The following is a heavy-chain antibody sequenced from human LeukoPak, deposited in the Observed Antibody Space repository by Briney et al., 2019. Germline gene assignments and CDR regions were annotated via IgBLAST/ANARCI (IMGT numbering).Heavy chain of an antibody. Sequence: VKVSCKASGGTFSSYAISWLRQPAGQGLEWMGGIIPIFGTASYAQKFHGRVTITTHESTSTAYMELSSLRSEDTAVYYCAREYSSWPVTTYLNWFDPWGQGTLVTVSS. J-gene: IGHJ5*02. CDR1: GGTFSSYA. D-gene: IGHD4-17*01. CDR3: AREYSSWPVTTYLNWFDP. V-gene: IGHV1-69*05. CDR2: IIPIFGTA.